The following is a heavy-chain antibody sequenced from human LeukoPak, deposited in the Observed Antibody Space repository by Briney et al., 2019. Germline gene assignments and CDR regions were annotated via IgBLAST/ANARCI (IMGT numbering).Heavy chain of an antibody. D-gene: IGHD3-16*01. CDR1: GYTFTNNA. Sequence: GASVTVSFKASGYTFTNNAMNGVRQAPGQGLEGMGWINTNNENPTYSQGFTGRFVFSLDTSGRTAHLHVSSLKAGDTAVYFFARGGIDYYYMDVWGKGTTVTVSS. V-gene: IGHV7-4-1*02. CDR3: ARGGIDYYYMDV. J-gene: IGHJ6*03. CDR2: INTNNENP.